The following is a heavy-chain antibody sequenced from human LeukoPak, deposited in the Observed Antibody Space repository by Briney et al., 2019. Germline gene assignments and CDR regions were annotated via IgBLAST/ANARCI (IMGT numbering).Heavy chain of an antibody. CDR3: AAVSGHYTLLDA. J-gene: IGHJ5*02. CDR1: GYTLTDIS. CDR2: VDPDDGQR. Sequence: GASVKVPCKISGYTLTDISVHWVRQPPGTGLEWMGGVDPDDGQRVYAQRFQGRVTMTEDTSTNTAYMELSRLRSEDTAVYFCAAVSGHYTLLDAWGQGALVTVST. D-gene: IGHD4-11*01. V-gene: IGHV1-24*01.